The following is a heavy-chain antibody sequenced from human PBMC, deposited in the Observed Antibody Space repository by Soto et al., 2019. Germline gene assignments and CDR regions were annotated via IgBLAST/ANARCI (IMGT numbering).Heavy chain of an antibody. CDR3: ARASDDDYGMDV. D-gene: IGHD1-1*01. J-gene: IGHJ6*02. Sequence: PSETLSLTCAVSVGSSRSGAYSCSWIRQPPGKGLEWIGYIYHSGSTYYNPSLKSRVTISVDRSKNQFSLKLSSVTAADTAVYYCARASDDDYGMDVWGQGTTVTVSS. V-gene: IGHV4-30-2*01. CDR2: IYHSGST. CDR1: VGSSRSGAYS.